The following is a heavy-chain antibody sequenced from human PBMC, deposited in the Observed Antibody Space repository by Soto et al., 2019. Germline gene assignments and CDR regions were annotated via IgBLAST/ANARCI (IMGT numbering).Heavy chain of an antibody. Sequence: QVQLQESGPGLVKPSETLSLTCTVSGGSISSYYWSWIRQPPGKGLEWIGYIYYSGSTNYNPSLRRRATISVDTSKNQFSLKLSSVIAADTAVYYCASRWGAFDLWGQGTMVTVSS. CDR1: GGSISSYY. V-gene: IGHV4-59*08. D-gene: IGHD3-16*01. CDR2: IYYSGST. CDR3: ASRWGAFDL. J-gene: IGHJ3*01.